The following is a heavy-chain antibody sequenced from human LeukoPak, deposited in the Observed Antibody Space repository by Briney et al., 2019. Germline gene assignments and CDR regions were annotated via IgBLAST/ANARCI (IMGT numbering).Heavy chain of an antibody. V-gene: IGHV1-2*02. CDR3: ARAFYDILTGYATPIGY. D-gene: IGHD3-9*01. Sequence: ASVKVSCKASGYTFTGYYKHWVRQAPGQGLEWMGWINPNSGGTNYAQKFQGRVTMTRDTSISTAYMELSRLRSDDTAVYYCARAFYDILTGYATPIGYWGQGTLVTVSS. CDR1: GYTFTGYY. CDR2: INPNSGGT. J-gene: IGHJ4*02.